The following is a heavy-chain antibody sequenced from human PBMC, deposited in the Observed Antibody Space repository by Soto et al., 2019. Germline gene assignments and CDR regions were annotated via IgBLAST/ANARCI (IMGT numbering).Heavy chain of an antibody. V-gene: IGHV3-11*06. CDR1: GFTFSDYY. J-gene: IGHJ6*02. D-gene: IGHD6-13*01. CDR2: ISSSSYT. CDR3: AREAAAGRGTQLAGGMDV. Sequence: GGSLRLSCAASGFTFSDYYISWIRQAPGKGLEWVSYISSSSYTNYADSVKGRFTISRDNAKNSLYLQMNSLRAEDTAVYYCAREAAAGRGTQLAGGMDVWGQGTTVTVSS.